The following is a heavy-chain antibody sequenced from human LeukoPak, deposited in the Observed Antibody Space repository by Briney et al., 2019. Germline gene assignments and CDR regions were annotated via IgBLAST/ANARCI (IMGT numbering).Heavy chain of an antibody. D-gene: IGHD5-12*01. J-gene: IGHJ4*02. CDR3: ARAFSGFSFDC. CDR2: ITGSSSYT. CDR1: GFALSDYY. V-gene: IGHV3-11*05. Sequence: GGSLRLSCAASGFALSDYYMNWIRQAPGKGLEWVSYITGSSSYTNYADSVKGRFTISRDNAKNSLYLQMNSLRAEDTAVYYCARAFSGFSFDCWGQGTLVTVSS.